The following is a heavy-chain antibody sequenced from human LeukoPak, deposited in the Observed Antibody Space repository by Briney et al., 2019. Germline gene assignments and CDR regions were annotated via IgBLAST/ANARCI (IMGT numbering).Heavy chain of an antibody. CDR3: ARVRVGATATPFDY. V-gene: IGHV4-59*01. J-gene: IGHJ4*02. Sequence: SETLSLTCTVSGASLTSYYWSWIRQSPGKGLVWIGDIFYSGSTNYNPSLKSRVTISVDTSKNQFSLKVSSVTAADTAFYYCARVRVGATATPFDYWGQGTLVTVSS. D-gene: IGHD1-26*01. CDR1: GASLTSYY. CDR2: IFYSGST.